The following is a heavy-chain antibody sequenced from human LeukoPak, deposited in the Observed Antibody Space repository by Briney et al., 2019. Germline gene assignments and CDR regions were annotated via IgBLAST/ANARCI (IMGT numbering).Heavy chain of an antibody. CDR3: ARATLAWYYYDSSGCPYFDY. CDR2: IKQDGSEK. D-gene: IGHD3-22*01. V-gene: IGHV3-7*01. J-gene: IGHJ4*02. CDR1: GFTFSSYW. Sequence: GGSLRLSCAASGFTFSSYWMSWVRQAPGKGLEWAANIKQDGSEKYYVDSVKGRFTISRDNAKNSLYLQMNSLRAEDTAVYYCARATLAWYYYDSSGCPYFDYWGQGTLVTVSS.